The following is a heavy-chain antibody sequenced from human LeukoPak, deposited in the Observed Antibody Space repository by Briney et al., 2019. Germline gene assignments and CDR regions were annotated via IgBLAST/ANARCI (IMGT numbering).Heavy chain of an antibody. CDR2: INWNGGNT. CDR1: GFTLDDYG. V-gene: IGHV3-20*04. CDR3: ARGPHRSSWYWYFDL. Sequence: GGSLRLSCAASGFTLDDYGMSWVRQAPGKGLELVSGINWNGGNTGYADSVKGRLTISRDNAKNSLYLQMSSLRAEDTALYYCARGPHRSSWYWYFDLWGRGTLVTVSS. J-gene: IGHJ2*01. D-gene: IGHD6-13*01.